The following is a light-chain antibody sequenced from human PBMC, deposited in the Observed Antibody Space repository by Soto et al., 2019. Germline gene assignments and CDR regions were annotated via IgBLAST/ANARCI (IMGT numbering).Light chain of an antibody. V-gene: IGLV2-14*03. CDR1: SSDVGGYNY. CDR2: DLS. J-gene: IGLJ1*01. Sequence: QSVLTQPASVSGSPGQSITISCTGTSSDVGGYNYVSWYQHHPGKAPKLMIFDLSNRPSGVSNRFSGSKSGNTASLTISGLQPEDEAYYYCSSYTTSNTRQIVFGTGTKLTVL. CDR3: SSYTTSNTRQIV.